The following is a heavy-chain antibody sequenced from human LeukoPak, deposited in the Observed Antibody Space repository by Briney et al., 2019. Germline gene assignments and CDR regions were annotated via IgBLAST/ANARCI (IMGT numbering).Heavy chain of an antibody. CDR2: IFRDDTT. CDR3: ATAAYDSGSYIVNHDY. V-gene: IGHV3-53*01. Sequence: GGPLRLSCAASGFTVSTNCMSWVRQAPGKGLEWVSVIFRDDTTYYADSVKGRFTISRDNSKNTLFLQMSSLRAEDTAVHYCATAAYDSGSYIVNHDYWGQGTLVTVSS. D-gene: IGHD3-22*01. CDR1: GFTVSTNC. J-gene: IGHJ4*02.